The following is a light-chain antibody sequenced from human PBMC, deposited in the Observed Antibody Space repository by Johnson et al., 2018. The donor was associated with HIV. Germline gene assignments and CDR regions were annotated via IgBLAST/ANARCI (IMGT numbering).Light chain of an antibody. CDR1: SSNIESNS. Sequence: QSVLTQPPSVSAAPGQKVTISCSGSSSNIESNSVSWYQHFPGTAPKVLIYENNKRPSGIPYRFSGSKSGTSATLGITGLQTGDEADYYCGTWDSSLSAGVFGTGTKVTVL. J-gene: IGLJ1*01. CDR2: ENN. V-gene: IGLV1-51*02. CDR3: GTWDSSLSAGV.